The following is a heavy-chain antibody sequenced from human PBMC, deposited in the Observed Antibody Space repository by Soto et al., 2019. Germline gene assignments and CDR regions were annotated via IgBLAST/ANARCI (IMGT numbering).Heavy chain of an antibody. Sequence: GGSLRLSCAASGFSVSGYSMNWVRQSPGKGLEWLAYITIVTGNIVYADSVKDRFTISTDSAKNSLYLQINSLRAEDTAVYYCVRGTVTPGLDYWGQGTLVTVSS. D-gene: IGHD4-17*01. CDR1: GFSVSGYS. J-gene: IGHJ4*02. CDR2: ITIVTGNI. CDR3: VRGTVTPGLDY. V-gene: IGHV3-48*01.